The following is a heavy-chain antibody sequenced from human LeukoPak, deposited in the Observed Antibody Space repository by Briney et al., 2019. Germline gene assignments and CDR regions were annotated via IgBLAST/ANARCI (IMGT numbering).Heavy chain of an antibody. V-gene: IGHV1-2*02. D-gene: IGHD3-22*01. CDR1: GYTFTDYY. CDR3: SRGGVWDLSDCNCYSNSSFYI. CDR2: INPSSGGT. Sequence: ASVKVSCKASGYTFTDYYMYWVRQAPGQGLEWMGWINPSSGGTNYAQKFQGRVTVTRDTSISTAYMDPSRLRSDDTAVYYCSRGGVWDLSDCNCYSNSSFYIWGQRTNVPV. J-gene: IGHJ3*02.